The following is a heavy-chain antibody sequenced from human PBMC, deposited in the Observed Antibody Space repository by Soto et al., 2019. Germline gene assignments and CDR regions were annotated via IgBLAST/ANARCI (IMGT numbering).Heavy chain of an antibody. Sequence: SETLSLTCTVSGGSISSYYWIWIRQPAGKGLEWIGRIYTSGSTNYNPSLKSRVTMSVDTSKNQFSLKLSSVTAADTAVYYCASLRGYSGYGGYYYGMDVWGQGTTVTVSS. V-gene: IGHV4-4*07. J-gene: IGHJ6*02. D-gene: IGHD5-12*01. CDR2: IYTSGST. CDR1: GGSISSYY. CDR3: ASLRGYSGYGGYYYGMDV.